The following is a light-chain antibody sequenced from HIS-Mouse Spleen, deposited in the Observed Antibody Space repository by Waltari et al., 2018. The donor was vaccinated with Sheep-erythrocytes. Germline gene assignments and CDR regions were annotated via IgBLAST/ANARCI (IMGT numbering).Light chain of an antibody. CDR1: ALPKKY. Sequence: SYELTQPPSVSVSPGQTARINCSGDALPKKYAYWYQQKSGQAPVLVIYEDRKRPSGIPGRFSGSTSGTMATLTISGAQVEDEADYYCYSTDSSGNHWVFGGGTKLTVL. J-gene: IGLJ3*02. V-gene: IGLV3-10*01. CDR2: EDR. CDR3: YSTDSSGNHWV.